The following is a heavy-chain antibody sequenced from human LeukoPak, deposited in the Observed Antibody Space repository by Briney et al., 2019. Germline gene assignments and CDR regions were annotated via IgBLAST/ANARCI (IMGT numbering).Heavy chain of an antibody. Sequence: GGSLRLSCAASGFAFTNAWMNWARQAPGKGLEWVASINPSGSVKYYVNSVKGRFTISRDNAKNSLYLQMSNLRAEDTAVYFCARGGGLDVWGQGATVTVSS. V-gene: IGHV3-7*03. CDR3: ARGGGLDV. CDR1: GFAFTNAW. CDR2: INPSGSVK. J-gene: IGHJ6*02. D-gene: IGHD3-16*01.